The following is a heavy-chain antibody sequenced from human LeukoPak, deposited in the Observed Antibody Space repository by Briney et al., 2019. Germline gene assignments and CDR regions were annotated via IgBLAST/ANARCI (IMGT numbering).Heavy chain of an antibody. CDR1: GGSISSSSYY. Sequence: SETLSLTCTVSGGSISSSSYYWGWIRQPPGKGLEWIGSIYYSGSTYYNPSLKSRVTISVDTSKNQFSLKLSSVTAADTAVYYCARHLEGYYDSSGSLFDYWGQGTLVTVSS. CDR3: ARHLEGYYDSSGSLFDY. D-gene: IGHD3-22*01. J-gene: IGHJ4*02. CDR2: IYYSGST. V-gene: IGHV4-39*01.